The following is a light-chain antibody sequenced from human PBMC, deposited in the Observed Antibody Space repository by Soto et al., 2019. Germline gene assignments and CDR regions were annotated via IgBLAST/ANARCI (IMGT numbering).Light chain of an antibody. J-gene: IGKJ2*01. CDR2: AAS. CDR1: QSVSSN. CDR3: QQYNNWPYT. V-gene: IGKV3-15*01. Sequence: EIVMTQSPATLSVSPGERATLSCRASQSVSSNLAGYQQKPGQSPRLLIYAASTRATGIPARFSGSGSGTEFTLTISSLQSEDFAVYHCQQYNNWPYTFGQGTKLEMK.